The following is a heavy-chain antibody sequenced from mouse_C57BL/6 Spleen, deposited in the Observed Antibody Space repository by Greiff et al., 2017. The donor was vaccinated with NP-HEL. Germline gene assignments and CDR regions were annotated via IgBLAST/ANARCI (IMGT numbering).Heavy chain of an antibody. CDR3: AGGLLAWFAY. J-gene: IGHJ3*01. V-gene: IGHV3-6*01. CDR2: ISYDGSN. CDR1: GYSITSGYY. D-gene: IGHD2-3*01. Sequence: VQLKQSGPGLVKPSQSLSLTCSVTGYSITSGYYWNWIRQFPGNKLEWMGYISYDGSNNYNPSLKNRISITRDTSKNQFVLKLNSVTTEDTATYYCAGGLLAWFAYWGQRTLVTVSA.